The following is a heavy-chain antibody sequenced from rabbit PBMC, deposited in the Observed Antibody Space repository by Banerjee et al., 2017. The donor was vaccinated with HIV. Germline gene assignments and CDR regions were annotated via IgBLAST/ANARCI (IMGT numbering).Heavy chain of an antibody. D-gene: IGHD2-1*01. CDR3: ARAHSYDDYREVNL. CDR2: IYTGDGST. CDR1: GFDFSSNA. J-gene: IGHJ4*01. V-gene: IGHV1S40*01. Sequence: QSLEESGGDLVKPGASLTLTCTASGFDFSSNAMCWVRQAPGKGLEWIGCIYTGDGSTYYASWAKGRFTISKASSTTLTLQMTSLTAADTATYFCARAHSYDDYREVNLWGQGTLVTVS.